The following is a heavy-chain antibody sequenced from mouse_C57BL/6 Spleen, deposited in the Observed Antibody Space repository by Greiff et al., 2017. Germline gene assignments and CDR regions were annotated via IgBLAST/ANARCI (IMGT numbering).Heavy chain of an antibody. CDR2: IYPGSGST. J-gene: IGHJ3*01. V-gene: IGHV1-55*01. D-gene: IGHD2-5*01. CDR3: ARGESNYEVAWFAY. Sequence: VQLQQPGAELVKPGASVKMSCKASGYTFTSYWITWVKQRPGQGLEWIGDIYPGSGSTNYNEQFKSKATLTVDTSSSTAYMQLSSLTSEDSAVYYCARGESNYEVAWFAYWGQGTLVTVSA. CDR1: GYTFTSYW.